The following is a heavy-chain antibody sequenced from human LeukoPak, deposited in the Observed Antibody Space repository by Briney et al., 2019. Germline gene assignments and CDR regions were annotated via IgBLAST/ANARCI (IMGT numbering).Heavy chain of an antibody. V-gene: IGHV3-21*04. D-gene: IGHD4-23*01. CDR2: ISSSSSYI. CDR1: GFTFSSYS. CDR3: AKDIGPGYGGFDY. J-gene: IGHJ4*02. Sequence: GGSLRLSCAASGFTFSSYSINWVRQAPEKGLEWVSSISSSSSYIYYADSVKGRFTISRDNAKKSVYLQMNSLRAEDMALYYCAKDIGPGYGGFDYWGQGTLVTVSS.